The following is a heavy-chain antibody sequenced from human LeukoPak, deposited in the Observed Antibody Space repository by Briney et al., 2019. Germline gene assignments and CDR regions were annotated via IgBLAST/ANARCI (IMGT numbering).Heavy chain of an antibody. D-gene: IGHD3-22*01. Sequence: GGSLRLSCAASGFTFSSYGMHWVRQAPGKGLEWVAVIWYDGSNKYYADSVKGRFTISRGTSKNTLYLQMNSLRAEDTAVYYCAREYYYDSSGYYRGINFDYWGQGTLVTVSS. V-gene: IGHV3-33*01. CDR2: IWYDGSNK. CDR1: GFTFSSYG. J-gene: IGHJ4*02. CDR3: AREYYYDSSGYYRGINFDY.